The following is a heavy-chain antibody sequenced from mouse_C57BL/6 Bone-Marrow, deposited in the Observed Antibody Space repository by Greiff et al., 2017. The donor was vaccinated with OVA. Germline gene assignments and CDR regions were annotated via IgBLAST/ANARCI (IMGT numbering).Heavy chain of an antibody. V-gene: IGHV5-4*01. Sequence: DVKLVESGGGLVKPGGSLKLSCAASGFTFSSYAMSWVRQTPEKRLEWVATISDGGSYTYYPDNVKGRFTISRDNAKNNLYLQMSHLKSEDTAMYYGARDGRLRRAMDYWGQGTSVTVSS. CDR1: GFTFSSYA. CDR2: ISDGGSYT. CDR3: ARDGRLRRAMDY. D-gene: IGHD2-4*01. J-gene: IGHJ4*01.